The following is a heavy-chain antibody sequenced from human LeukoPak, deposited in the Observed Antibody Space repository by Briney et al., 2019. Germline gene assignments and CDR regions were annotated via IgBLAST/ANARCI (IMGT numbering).Heavy chain of an antibody. V-gene: IGHV4-30-2*01. CDR1: GGSISSGGYS. D-gene: IGHD3-22*01. CDR3: ARGDSSGYYRYFDY. Sequence: SETLSLTCAVSGGSISSGGYSWSWIRQAPGKGLEWIEYIYHSGSTYYNPSLKSRVTISVDRSKNQFSLKLSSVTAADTAVYYCARGDSSGYYRYFDYWGQGTLVTVSS. J-gene: IGHJ4*02. CDR2: IYHSGST.